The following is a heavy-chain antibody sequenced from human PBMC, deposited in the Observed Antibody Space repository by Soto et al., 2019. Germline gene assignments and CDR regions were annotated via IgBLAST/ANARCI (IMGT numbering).Heavy chain of an antibody. V-gene: IGHV1-3*01. CDR3: AREGCSSTSCFLHYYYYYMDV. J-gene: IGHJ6*03. Sequence: QVQLVQSGAEVKKPGASVKVSCKASGYTFTSYAMHWVRQAPGQRLEWMGWINAGHGNTKYSQKFQGRVTITRDTSASTAYMELSSLRSEDTAVYYCAREGCSSTSCFLHYYYYYMDVWGKGTTVTVSS. CDR2: INAGHGNT. D-gene: IGHD2-2*01. CDR1: GYTFTSYA.